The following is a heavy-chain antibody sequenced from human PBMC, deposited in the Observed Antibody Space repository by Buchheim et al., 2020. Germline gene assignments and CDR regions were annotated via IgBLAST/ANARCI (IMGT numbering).Heavy chain of an antibody. Sequence: QVQLQESGPGLVKPSQTLPLTCTVSGGSISSGGYYWSWIRQHPGKGLEWMGYSCYSGSTYYNPALKSRVTISVDTPKNQVSLKLSSVTAADTAVYYCARDNPSSGYYYGFDNSGERTL. J-gene: IGHJ4*02. V-gene: IGHV4-31*03. CDR3: ARDNPSSGYYYGFDN. D-gene: IGHD3-22*01. CDR2: SCYSGST. CDR1: GGSISSGGYY.